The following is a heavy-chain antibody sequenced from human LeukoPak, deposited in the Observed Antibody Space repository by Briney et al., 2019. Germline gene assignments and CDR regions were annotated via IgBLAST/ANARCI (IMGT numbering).Heavy chain of an antibody. D-gene: IGHD1-26*01. CDR1: GSSLSGLS. J-gene: IGHJ4*02. CDR2: FHPEDDEI. CDR3: VTGDHSPYYFQY. Sequence: GASVKVSCTVSGSSLSGLSMHWVRHSPPKGLEWLGGFHPEDDEIIYAQNFQGRVIMTEDTSTDTAYMEVRSLRSEDTAVYFCVTGDHSPYYFQYWGQGTLVTVSS. V-gene: IGHV1-24*01.